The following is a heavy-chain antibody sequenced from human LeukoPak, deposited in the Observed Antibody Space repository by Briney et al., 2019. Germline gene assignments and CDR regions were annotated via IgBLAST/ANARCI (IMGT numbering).Heavy chain of an antibody. CDR3: AREGGYYFDH. J-gene: IGHJ4*02. CDR2: ISYDRSET. Sequence: GGSLRLSCAASGFTFGSYGMHWVRQAPGKGLEWVAFISYDRSETYYADSVKGRFSISRDNSENTVYLQMNSLRTEDRAVYYCAREGGYYFDHWGQGTLVTVSS. CDR1: GFTFGSYG. V-gene: IGHV3-30*03. D-gene: IGHD6-25*01.